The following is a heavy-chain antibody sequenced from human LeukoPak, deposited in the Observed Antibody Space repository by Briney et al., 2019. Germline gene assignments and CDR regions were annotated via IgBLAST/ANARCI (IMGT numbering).Heavy chain of an antibody. J-gene: IGHJ4*02. CDR2: IIPLFGTS. CDR3: AREWAGYGSGSYYYY. V-gene: IGHV1-69*13. Sequence: ASVKVSCKASVGTFSSYAISWVRQAPGQGLDWMGGIIPLFGTSNYAQKFLGRVIITPDESTSTTHVYLSSLKSEDTAVYYCAREWAGYGSGSYYYYWGQGTLVTVSS. CDR1: VGTFSSYA. D-gene: IGHD3-10*01.